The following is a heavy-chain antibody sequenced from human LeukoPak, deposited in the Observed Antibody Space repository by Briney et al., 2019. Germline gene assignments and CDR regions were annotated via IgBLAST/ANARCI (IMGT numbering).Heavy chain of an antibody. CDR3: ARGYCSGGSCYSGSYY. D-gene: IGHD2-15*01. CDR1: GFPFSSYN. J-gene: IGHJ4*02. V-gene: IGHV3-21*01. CDR2: ISSGSYI. Sequence: KTGGSLRLSCAASGFPFSSYNLNWVRQAPGKGLEWASSISSGSYIYYADSVKGRFTISRDNPKNSVYLQMNSLRAEDTAVYYCARGYCSGGSCYSGSYYWGQGTLVTVSS.